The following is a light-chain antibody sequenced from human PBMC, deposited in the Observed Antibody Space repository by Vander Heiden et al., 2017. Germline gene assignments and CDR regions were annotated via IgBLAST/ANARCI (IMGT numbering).Light chain of an antibody. V-gene: IGKV1-39*01. CDR2: AAS. CDR3: QQRDSTVYT. Sequence: DTQMTQSPSSLSASVGDRVTITCRASQTISSSLHWYQHRSGKAPKLLIYAASNLQSGVPSTYSGRRTGTDFTLTISMLQVADIATSYCQQRDSTVYTFGQGSKTKIK. CDR1: QTISSS. J-gene: IGKJ2*01.